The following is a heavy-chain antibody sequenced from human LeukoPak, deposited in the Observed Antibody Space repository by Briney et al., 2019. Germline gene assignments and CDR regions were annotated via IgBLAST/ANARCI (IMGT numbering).Heavy chain of an antibody. D-gene: IGHD4-17*01. V-gene: IGHV4-59*01. CDR2: IHYSGST. CDR3: ARSRGGYGDYGSWFDP. CDR1: GGSIGSFF. Sequence: SETLSLTCTVSGGSIGSFFWSWIRQPPGRALEWIGYIHYSGSTKYNPSLKSRVTISVDTSENQFSLTLNSVTAADTAVYYCARSRGGYGDYGSWFDPWGQGILVTVSS. J-gene: IGHJ5*02.